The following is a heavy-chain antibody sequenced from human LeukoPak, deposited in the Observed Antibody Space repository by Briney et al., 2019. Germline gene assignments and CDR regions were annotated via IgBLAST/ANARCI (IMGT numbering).Heavy chain of an antibody. J-gene: IGHJ4*02. D-gene: IGHD6-19*01. CDR3: AKGGWLGY. CDR1: GFTFSTSA. V-gene: IGHV3-23*01. CDR2: ISDSGGAT. Sequence: AGSLRLSCAASGFTFSTSAMNWIRQAPGKGLEWVSTISDSGGATYYADSVKGGSTISRANPNNTLYLQMNSPTAEDTAVYYCAKGGWLGYWGQGTLVAVCS.